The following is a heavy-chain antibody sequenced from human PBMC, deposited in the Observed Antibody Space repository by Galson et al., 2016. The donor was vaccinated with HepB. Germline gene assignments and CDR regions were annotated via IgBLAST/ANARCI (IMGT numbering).Heavy chain of an antibody. D-gene: IGHD6-19*01. V-gene: IGHV3-30*03. CDR2: ISYDGSNK. CDR1: RFTFSNYA. Sequence: SLRLSCAVSRFTFSNYAIHWVRQAPGKGLEWVAFISYDGSNKYYADSVKGRFTISRDNSKSTLSLQMNSLRAEDTAVYYCAVLGGMAGFDYWGQGTLVTVSS. CDR3: AVLGGMAGFDY. J-gene: IGHJ4*02.